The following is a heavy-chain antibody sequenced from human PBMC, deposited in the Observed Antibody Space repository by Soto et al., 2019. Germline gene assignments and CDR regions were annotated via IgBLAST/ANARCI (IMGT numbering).Heavy chain of an antibody. CDR1: GESFSDYS. V-gene: IGHV4-34*01. Sequence: PSETLFLTCAVSGESFSDYSWVWIRQPPGMGPEWIGEINHTGYTNYNPSLKSRVTISIDTSKEQFSLRLTSVTAADTAVYYCARGPHSPDAFDIWGQGTMVTVSS. D-gene: IGHD4-4*01. CDR2: INHTGYT. J-gene: IGHJ3*02. CDR3: ARGPHSPDAFDI.